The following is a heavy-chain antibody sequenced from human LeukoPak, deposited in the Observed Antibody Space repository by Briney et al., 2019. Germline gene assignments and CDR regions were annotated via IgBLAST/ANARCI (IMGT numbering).Heavy chain of an antibody. Sequence: SETLCLTCTVSGDSIGGYYWSWVRQPPGKGLEWIGYIFHSGTTKYNPSLESRVTISIDTSKNQFSLRLSSVTAADTAVYYCARLETYGDFSDWGQGTLVTVSS. V-gene: IGHV4-59*08. CDR1: GDSIGGYY. CDR3: ARLETYGDFSD. CDR2: IFHSGTT. J-gene: IGHJ4*02. D-gene: IGHD4-17*01.